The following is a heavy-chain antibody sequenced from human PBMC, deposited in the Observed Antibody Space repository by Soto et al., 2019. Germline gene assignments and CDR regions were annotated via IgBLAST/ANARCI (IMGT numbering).Heavy chain of an antibody. D-gene: IGHD6-13*01. J-gene: IGHJ3*02. CDR1: GFTFSSYW. CDR3: ARVRWQLVPRYAFDI. Sequence: PGGSLRLSCSASGFTFSSYWMSWVRQAPGKGLEWVTNIKQDGSEKYYVDSVKGRFTISRDNAKNSLYLQMNSLRAEDTAVYYCARVRWQLVPRYAFDIWGQGTLVTVSS. CDR2: IKQDGSEK. V-gene: IGHV3-7*02.